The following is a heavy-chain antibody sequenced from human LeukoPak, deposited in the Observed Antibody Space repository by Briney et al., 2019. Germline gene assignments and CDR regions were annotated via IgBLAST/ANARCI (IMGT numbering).Heavy chain of an antibody. Sequence: GPTLVKPTQTLTLTCTFSGFSLSTSGVGVCWIRQPPGKALEWLALIYWNDDKRYSPSLKSRLTITKDTSKNQVVLTMTNMDPVDTATYYCAHYRRGAAFGYWGQGTLFTVSS. CDR2: IYWNDDK. CDR1: GFSLSTSGVG. D-gene: IGHD3-10*01. V-gene: IGHV2-5*01. J-gene: IGHJ4*02. CDR3: AHYRRGAAFGY.